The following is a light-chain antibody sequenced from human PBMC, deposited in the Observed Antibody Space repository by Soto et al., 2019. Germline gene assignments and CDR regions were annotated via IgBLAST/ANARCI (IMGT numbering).Light chain of an antibody. V-gene: IGLV2-11*01. CDR1: SSDVGGYDY. CDR2: DVT. Sequence: QSVLTQPRSVSGSPGHPVTISCTGTSSDVGGYDYVSWYQQHPGKAPKLIIYDVTERPSGVPDRFSGSKSGNTASLTISGLQAEDEADYYCCSYAGSYTSMFGGGTKVTVL. CDR3: CSYAGSYTSM. J-gene: IGLJ3*02.